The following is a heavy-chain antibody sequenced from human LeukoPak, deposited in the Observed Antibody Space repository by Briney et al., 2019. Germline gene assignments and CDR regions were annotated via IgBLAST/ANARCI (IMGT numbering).Heavy chain of an antibody. Sequence: PGGSPRLSCAASGFTFSSYAMSWVRQAPGKGLEWVSGISDGGGRTYYADSVKGRFTISRDNSKNTLYLQMNNLRAEDTAVYYCAKAAIAVAGTSPPADYWGQGTLVTVSS. CDR2: ISDGGGRT. D-gene: IGHD6-19*01. CDR3: AKAAIAVAGTSPPADY. CDR1: GFTFSSYA. J-gene: IGHJ4*02. V-gene: IGHV3-23*01.